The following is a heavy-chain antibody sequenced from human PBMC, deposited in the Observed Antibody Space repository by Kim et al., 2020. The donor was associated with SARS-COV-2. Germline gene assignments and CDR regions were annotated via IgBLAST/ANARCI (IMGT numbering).Heavy chain of an antibody. V-gene: IGHV4-34*01. J-gene: IGHJ4*02. CDR1: GGSFSGYY. CDR3: ARGGEPRLGY. CDR2: INHSGST. D-gene: IGHD4-17*01. Sequence: SETLSLTCAVYGGSFSGYYWSWIRQPPGKGLEWIGEINHSGSTNYNPSLKSRVTISVDTSKNHFSLKLSSVTAADTAVYYCARGGEPRLGYWGQGTLVTVSS.